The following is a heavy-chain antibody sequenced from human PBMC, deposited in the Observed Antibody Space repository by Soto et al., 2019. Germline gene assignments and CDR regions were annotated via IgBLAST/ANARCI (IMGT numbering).Heavy chain of an antibody. Sequence: GGSLRLSCAASGFTFSSYSMNWVRQAPGKGLEWVSSISSSSSYIYYADSVKGRFTISRDNAKNSLYLQMNSLRAEDTAVYYCARDPTVGATRSYSYFDYWGQGTLVTVSS. J-gene: IGHJ4*02. V-gene: IGHV3-21*01. CDR3: ARDPTVGATRSYSYFDY. D-gene: IGHD1-26*01. CDR2: ISSSSSYI. CDR1: GFTFSSYS.